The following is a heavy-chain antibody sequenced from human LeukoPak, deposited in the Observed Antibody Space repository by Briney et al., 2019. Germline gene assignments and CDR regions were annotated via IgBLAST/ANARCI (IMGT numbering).Heavy chain of an antibody. CDR2: IHYSGST. CDR1: GDSIRRDNYY. J-gene: IGHJ4*02. D-gene: IGHD5-18*01. V-gene: IGHV4-39*07. CDR3: ASNRGYSYGLFDY. Sequence: PAETLSLTCTVSGDSIRRDNYYWGWIRQPPGKGLEWIGSIHYSGSTYYNPSLKSRVTISVDTSKNQFSLKLSSVTAADTAVYYCASNRGYSYGLFDYWGQGTLVTVSS.